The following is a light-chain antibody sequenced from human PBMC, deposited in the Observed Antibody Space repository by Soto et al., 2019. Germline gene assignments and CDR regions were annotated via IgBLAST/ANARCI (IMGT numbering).Light chain of an antibody. CDR3: QQRDNWPWT. CDR2: DAS. CDR1: QSIRSN. J-gene: IGKJ1*01. Sequence: EIVLTQSPATLSLSPGERATLSCRASQSIRSNLAWYQHKPGQAPRHLIYDASNRATGIPGRFSGSGSGTDFTLTSSNLEPEDFAVYYCQQRDNWPWTFGQGAKVEIK. V-gene: IGKV3-11*01.